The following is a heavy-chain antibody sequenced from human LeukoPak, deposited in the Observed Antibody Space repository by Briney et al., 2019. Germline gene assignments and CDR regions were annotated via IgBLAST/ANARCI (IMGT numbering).Heavy chain of an antibody. CDR2: MNPNSGNT. CDR3: ARGRSKWGQRFGY. J-gene: IGHJ4*02. D-gene: IGHD7-27*01. V-gene: IGHV1-8*01. CDR1: GYTFTSYD. Sequence: ASVKVSCKASGYTFTSYDINWVRQATGQGLEWMGWMNPNSGNTGYAQKFQGRVTMTRNTSISTAYMELSSLRSEDTAVYYCARGRSKWGQRFGYGGQEPLVPVPS.